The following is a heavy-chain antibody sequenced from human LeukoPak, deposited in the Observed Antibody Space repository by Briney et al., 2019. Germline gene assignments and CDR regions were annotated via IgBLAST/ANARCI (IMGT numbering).Heavy chain of an antibody. D-gene: IGHD3-10*01. CDR2: IYYSGSS. V-gene: IGHV4-39*01. Sequence: PSETLSLTCAVSGGSISSNVYYWGWLRQPPGLGLEWNGNIYYSGSSYYNLSLKSRVILCVNTSKKQFPLKLSSVTAADTAEYFCARHSRSVDYGSGSYTWDYWGQGTLVTVSS. CDR1: GGSISSNVYY. J-gene: IGHJ4*02. CDR3: ARHSRSVDYGSGSYTWDY.